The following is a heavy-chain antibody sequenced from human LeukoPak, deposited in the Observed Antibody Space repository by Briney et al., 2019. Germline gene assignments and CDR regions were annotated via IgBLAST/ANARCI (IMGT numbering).Heavy chain of an antibody. Sequence: GGSLRLSCAASGFTFSSYWMSWVRQAPGKGLEWVANIKQDGSEKYYVDSVKGRFTISRDNAKNSLYLQMNSLRAEDTAVYYCARDAYTAAAGTFYFDYWGQGTLVTVSS. J-gene: IGHJ4*02. V-gene: IGHV3-7*01. D-gene: IGHD6-13*01. CDR3: ARDAYTAAAGTFYFDY. CDR1: GFTFSSYW. CDR2: IKQDGSEK.